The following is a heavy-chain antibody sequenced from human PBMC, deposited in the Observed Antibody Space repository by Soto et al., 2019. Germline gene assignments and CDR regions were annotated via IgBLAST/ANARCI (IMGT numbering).Heavy chain of an antibody. V-gene: IGHV4-59*01. J-gene: IGHJ5*02. CDR1: GGSISSYY. Sequence: SETLSLTCTVSGGSISSYYWSWIRQPPGKGLEWIGYIYYSGSTNYNPSLKSRVTISVDTSKNQFSLKLSSVTAADTAVYYCARVKYSSSYNWFDPWGQGTLVTVSS. CDR3: ARVKYSSSYNWFDP. CDR2: IYYSGST. D-gene: IGHD6-6*01.